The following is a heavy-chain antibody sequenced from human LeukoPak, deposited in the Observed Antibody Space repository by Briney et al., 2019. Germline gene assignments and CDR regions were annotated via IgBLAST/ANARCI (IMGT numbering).Heavy chain of an antibody. CDR1: GDSVPSNSAT. CDR2: TYYGSKWYN. V-gene: IGHV6-1*01. CDR3: ARDLVAGHWYFDL. D-gene: IGHD2-21*01. Sequence: SQTLSLTCAISGDSVPSNSATWNWSRQSPSRGPEWLGRTYYGSKWYNDYAVSMKSRITINPDTSKNQFSLQLNSVTPEDTAVYYCARDLVAGHWYFDLWGRGTLVTVSS. J-gene: IGHJ2*01.